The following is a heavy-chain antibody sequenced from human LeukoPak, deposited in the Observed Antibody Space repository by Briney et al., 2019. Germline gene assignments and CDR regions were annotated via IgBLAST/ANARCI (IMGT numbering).Heavy chain of an antibody. CDR2: ITMINGNT. V-gene: IGHV1-18*01. D-gene: IGHD3-3*01. J-gene: IGHJ4*02. CDR3: ASSLTIFGVVH. Sequence: ASVKVSCKASGYNFNTYGFSWVRQAPGQGLEWMGWITMINGNTDYAEKLQGRVTMTIDTSTSTAYMELRSLRSDDTAVYYCASSLTIFGVVHWGQGSLVTVSS. CDR1: GYNFNTYG.